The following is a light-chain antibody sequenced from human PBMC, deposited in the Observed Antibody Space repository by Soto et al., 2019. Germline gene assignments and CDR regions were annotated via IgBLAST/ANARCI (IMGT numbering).Light chain of an antibody. J-gene: IGLJ1*01. CDR1: SSDVGGHNY. CDR3: ISFTSSGAHV. Sequence: QSLLAQPASVSGSPGQSVTITCTGTSSDVGGHNYVSWYQQHPGKVPKLIIYDVTNRPSGVSNRFSASKSGNTASLTISGLQAEDGADYYCISFTSSGAHVFGSGTKVTVL. V-gene: IGLV2-14*03. CDR2: DVT.